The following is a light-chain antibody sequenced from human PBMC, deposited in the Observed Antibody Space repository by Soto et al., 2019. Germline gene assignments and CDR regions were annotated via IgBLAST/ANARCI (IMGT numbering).Light chain of an antibody. Sequence: QSVLNQPASVSGSPGQSITFSFTGTSSDVGSFNLVSWYEQHPGKAPKLIIYEVDKWPSGVSNRFSGSNSGNSASLTISGSQAEDGAHYYCGSYAGSRWVFGGGTKVTVL. CDR3: GSYAGSRWV. V-gene: IGLV2-23*02. CDR1: SSDVGSFNL. CDR2: EVD. J-gene: IGLJ3*02.